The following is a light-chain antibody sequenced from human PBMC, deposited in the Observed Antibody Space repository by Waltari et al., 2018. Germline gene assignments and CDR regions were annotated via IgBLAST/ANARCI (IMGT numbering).Light chain of an antibody. CDR3: HVWDSSSDQQE. CDR1: NIGSKS. J-gene: IGLJ2*01. Sequence: SYVLTQPPSVSVAPGKAATITCGGTNIGSKSVHWYQQKPGRAPVLVIKYDTDRPSGIPERISGSNSGNTATLTISRVEAGDEADYYCHVWDSSSDQQEFGGGTKLTVL. CDR2: YDT. V-gene: IGLV3-21*04.